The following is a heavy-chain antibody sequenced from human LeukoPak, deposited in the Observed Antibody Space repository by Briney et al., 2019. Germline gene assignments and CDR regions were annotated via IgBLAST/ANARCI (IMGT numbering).Heavy chain of an antibody. V-gene: IGHV3-23*01. D-gene: IGHD3-16*02. J-gene: IGHJ4*02. CDR2: ISGRGGYI. Sequence: GGSLRLSCAASGFTFSNYAMTWVRQAPGKGLEWVSTISGRGGYIYYTDSVKGRFTISRDNSKNTLYLQMNGLRAEDTAVYYCAKGPSHDYVWGSYRCWGQGTLVTVSS. CDR3: AKGPSHDYVWGSYRC. CDR1: GFTFSNYA.